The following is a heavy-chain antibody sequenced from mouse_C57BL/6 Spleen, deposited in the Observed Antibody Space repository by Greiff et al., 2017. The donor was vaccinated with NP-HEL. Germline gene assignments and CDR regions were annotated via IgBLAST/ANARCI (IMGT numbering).Heavy chain of an antibody. CDR3: ARGEDYYGRGYFDY. CDR2: IYPGDGDT. D-gene: IGHD1-1*01. V-gene: IGHV1-80*01. CDR1: GYAFSSYW. J-gene: IGHJ2*01. Sequence: VQLQQSGAELVKPGASVKISCKASGYAFSSYWMNWVKQRPGKGLEWIGQIYPGDGDTNYNGKFKGKATLTADKSSSTAYMQLSSLTSEDSAVYFCARGEDYYGRGYFDYWGQGTTLTVSS.